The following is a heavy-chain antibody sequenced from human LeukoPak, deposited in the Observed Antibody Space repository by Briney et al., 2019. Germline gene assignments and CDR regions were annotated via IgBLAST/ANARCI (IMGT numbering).Heavy chain of an antibody. Sequence: RGCLRLSCAPSGFSFSSSAMSWVRQAPGEGLGWVSAISGSGGSTYYADSVKGRFTSSRDNAKNTLYMQMNSLRAEDTAVYYCANAGRQRITMIVVVAGPDHYVDNWGQGTLVTVSS. D-gene: IGHD3-22*01. CDR1: GFSFSSSA. V-gene: IGHV3-23*01. CDR2: ISGSGGST. CDR3: ANAGRQRITMIVVVAGPDHYVDN. J-gene: IGHJ4*02.